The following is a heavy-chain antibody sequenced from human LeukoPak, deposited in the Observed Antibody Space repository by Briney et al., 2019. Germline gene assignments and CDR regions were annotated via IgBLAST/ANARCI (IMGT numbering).Heavy chain of an antibody. D-gene: IGHD5-18*01. CDR1: GFTFSSYD. V-gene: IGHV3-13*04. CDR3: ARELSRQGCSYGFDY. Sequence: QPGGSLRLSCAASGFTFSSYDMHWVRQVTGKGLEWVSVIGTAGDTYYPGSVKGRFTISRENAKNSLYLQMNSLRVGDTAVYYCARELSRQGCSYGFDYWGQGILVTVSS. J-gene: IGHJ4*02. CDR2: IGTAGDT.